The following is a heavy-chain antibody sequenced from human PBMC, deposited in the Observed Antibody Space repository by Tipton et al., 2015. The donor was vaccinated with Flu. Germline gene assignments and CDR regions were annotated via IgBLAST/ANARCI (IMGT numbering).Heavy chain of an antibody. Sequence: TLSLTCNVSGGSISSGGAYWSWIRQHPGKGLEWIGGIYYSGSTYKNPSLTSRVSISVDTSKNQFSLNLKSVTAADTAVYYCAKGWDTVMAPAPDYWGQGTLVTVSS. D-gene: IGHD5-18*01. CDR1: GGSISSGGAY. J-gene: IGHJ4*02. CDR3: AKGWDTVMAPAPDY. CDR2: IYYSGST. V-gene: IGHV4-31*03.